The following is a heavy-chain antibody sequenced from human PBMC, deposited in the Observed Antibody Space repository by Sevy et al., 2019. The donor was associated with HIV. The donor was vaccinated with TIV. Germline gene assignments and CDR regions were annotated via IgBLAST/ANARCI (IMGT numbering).Heavy chain of an antibody. CDR1: GFTFSGSA. Sequence: GGSLRLSCAASGFTFSGSAIHWVRQASGKGLEWVGRIRSKSNSHATAYAASVKDRFTISRDDSKNTAYLQMNSLKTEDTAVYYCTRHRLSMVRGIIMAHYFDYWGPGTLVTVSS. J-gene: IGHJ4*02. CDR3: TRHRLSMVRGIIMAHYFDY. V-gene: IGHV3-73*01. CDR2: IRSKSNSHAT. D-gene: IGHD3-10*01.